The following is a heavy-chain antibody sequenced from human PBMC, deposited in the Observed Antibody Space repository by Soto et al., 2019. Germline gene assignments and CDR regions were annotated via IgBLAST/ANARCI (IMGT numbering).Heavy chain of an antibody. CDR1: GFTFSSYA. D-gene: IGHD6-13*01. Sequence: GGSLRLSFAASGFTFSSYAMSWVRQAPGKGLEWVSSISCSGGSTYYAYSVKGRFTISRDNSKNTLYLQMNSLRAEDTAVYYCAKDTGEQQLVRLYYFHXWGQVTLVTVSX. J-gene: IGHJ4*02. V-gene: IGHV3-23*01. CDR3: AKDTGEQQLVRLYYFHX. CDR2: ISCSGGST.